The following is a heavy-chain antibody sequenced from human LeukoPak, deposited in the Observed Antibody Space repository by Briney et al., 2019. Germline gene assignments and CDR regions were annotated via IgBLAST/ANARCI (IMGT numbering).Heavy chain of an antibody. CDR1: GFTFSNYW. CDR2: IKQDGSDK. D-gene: IGHD1-26*01. Sequence: GGSLRLSCATSGFTFSNYWKSWVRRAPGKGLEWVANIKQDGSDKYYVDSVKGRFTISRDNAKNSLYLQMNTLRAEDTAVYYCARGEGLGTTNGGYYFAYWGQGSLVIVSS. J-gene: IGHJ4*02. V-gene: IGHV3-7*01. CDR3: ARGEGLGTTNGGYYFAY.